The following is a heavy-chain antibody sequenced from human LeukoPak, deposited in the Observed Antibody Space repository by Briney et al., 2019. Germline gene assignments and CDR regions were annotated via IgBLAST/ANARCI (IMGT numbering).Heavy chain of an antibody. Sequence: ASVKVSCKASGYTFTGYYMHWVRQAPGQGLEWMGWINPNSGCTNYAQKFQGRVTMTRDTSISTAYMELSRLRSDDTAVYYCARDPERHCSGGSCSDYWGQGTLVTVSS. D-gene: IGHD2-15*01. CDR1: GYTFTGYY. CDR3: ARDPERHCSGGSCSDY. V-gene: IGHV1-2*02. J-gene: IGHJ4*02. CDR2: INPNSGCT.